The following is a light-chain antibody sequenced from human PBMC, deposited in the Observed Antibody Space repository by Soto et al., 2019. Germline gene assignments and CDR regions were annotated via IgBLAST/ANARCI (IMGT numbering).Light chain of an antibody. Sequence: EIVLTQSPGTLSLSPGERATLSCRASQTVRTNYLAWFQHKPGQAPRHLIYGASSSATGIPDRFSGSGSVTDFTLTINRLEPEEFAVYFCQQDSASPLTLGGGTKVEIK. J-gene: IGKJ4*01. CDR2: GAS. CDR1: QTVRTNY. CDR3: QQDSASPLT. V-gene: IGKV3-20*01.